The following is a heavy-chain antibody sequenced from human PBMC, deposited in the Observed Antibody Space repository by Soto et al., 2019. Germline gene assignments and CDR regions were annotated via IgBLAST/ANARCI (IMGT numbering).Heavy chain of an antibody. CDR1: GFTLNSYA. D-gene: IGHD3-9*01. J-gene: IGHJ4*02. CDR3: AKGSLRYFDWLCIGD. Sequence: GGSPEILCAAPGFTLNSYAMSWVRQAPGEGLEWVSAISGSGGSTYYADSVKGRFTISRDNSKNTLYLQMNSLRAEDTAVYYCAKGSLRYFDWLCIGDWGQGTLVTVSS. V-gene: IGHV3-23*01. CDR2: ISGSGGST.